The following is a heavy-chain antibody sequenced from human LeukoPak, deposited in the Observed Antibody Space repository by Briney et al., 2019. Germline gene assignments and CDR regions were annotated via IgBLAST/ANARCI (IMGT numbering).Heavy chain of an antibody. CDR1: GYTFTSYY. CDR2: INPSGGNT. D-gene: IGHD6-19*01. J-gene: IGHJ4*02. CDR3: AAEGWDLRGALFDY. Sequence: ASVKVSCKASGYTFTSYYMHWVRQAPGQGLEWMGIINPSGGNTNYAQKFQERVTITRDMSTSTAYMELSSLRSEDTAVYYCAAEGWDLRGALFDYWGQGTLVTVSS. V-gene: IGHV1-46*01.